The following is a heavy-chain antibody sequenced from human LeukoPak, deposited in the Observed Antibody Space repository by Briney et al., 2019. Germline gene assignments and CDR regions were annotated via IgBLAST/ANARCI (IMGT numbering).Heavy chain of an antibody. V-gene: IGHV3-30-3*01. D-gene: IGHD2-15*01. CDR1: GFTFSSNA. CDR3: ARGLLGAPTPYFDY. CDR2: ITYDGSNK. J-gene: IGHJ4*02. Sequence: GGSLRLSCAASGFTFSSNAMHWVRQAPGKGLDWVAVITYDGSNKYYADSVKGRFTISRDNSKNTLYLQMNSLRAEDTALYYCARGLLGAPTPYFDYWGQGTLVTVSS.